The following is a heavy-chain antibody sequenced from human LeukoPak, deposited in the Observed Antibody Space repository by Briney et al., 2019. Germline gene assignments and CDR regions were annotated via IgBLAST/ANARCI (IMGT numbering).Heavy chain of an antibody. J-gene: IGHJ3*02. V-gene: IGHV3-13*01. CDR1: RFTFSSYD. Sequence: GGSLRLSCAASRFTFSSYDMHWVRQTAGKGLEWVSGIGTAGDTYYPASVKGRFTISRENAKNSLYLQMDSLRAGDTAVYYCTRGGYYGSENDAFDIWGQGTMVTVSS. CDR2: IGTAGDT. CDR3: TRGGYYGSENDAFDI. D-gene: IGHD3-10*01.